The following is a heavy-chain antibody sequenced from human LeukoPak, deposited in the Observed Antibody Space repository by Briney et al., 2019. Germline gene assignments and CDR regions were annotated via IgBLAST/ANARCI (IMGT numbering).Heavy chain of an antibody. J-gene: IGHJ4*02. CDR1: GYTFTGYY. CDR3: ASGLIGYYDSSGLDY. V-gene: IGHV1-2*02. D-gene: IGHD3-22*01. CDR2: INPNSGGT. Sequence: GASVKVSCKASGYTFTGYYMHWVRQAPGQGLEWMGWINPNSGGTNYAQKFQGRVTMTRDTSISTAYMELSRLRSDDTAVYYCASGLIGYYDSSGLDYWGQGTLVTVSS.